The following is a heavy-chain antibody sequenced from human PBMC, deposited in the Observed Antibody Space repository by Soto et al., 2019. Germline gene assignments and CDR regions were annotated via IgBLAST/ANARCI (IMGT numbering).Heavy chain of an antibody. CDR1: GFTFDDYA. Sequence: DVQLVESGGGLVQPGRSLRLSCAASGFTFDDYAMHWVRQAPGKGLEWVSGISWNSGSIGYADSVKGRFIISRDNAKNSLYLQMNSLRAEDTALYYCAKAPHYSRGHYYYYMDVWGKGTTVTVSS. D-gene: IGHD6-19*01. V-gene: IGHV3-9*01. CDR3: AKAPHYSRGHYYYYMDV. J-gene: IGHJ6*03. CDR2: ISWNSGSI.